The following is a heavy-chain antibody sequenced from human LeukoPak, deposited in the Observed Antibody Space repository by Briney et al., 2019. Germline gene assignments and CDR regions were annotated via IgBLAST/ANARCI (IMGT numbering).Heavy chain of an antibody. V-gene: IGHV4-4*02. CDR3: ARGTGYCSGGSCYSGTAFDY. J-gene: IGHJ4*02. Sequence: SGTLSLTCAVSGGSISSSNWWSWVRQPPGKGLEWIGEIYHSGSTNYNPSLKSRVTISVDKSKNQFSLKLSSVTAADTAVYYCARGTGYCSGGSCYSGTAFDYWGQGTLVTVSS. D-gene: IGHD2-15*01. CDR2: IYHSGST. CDR1: GGSISSSNW.